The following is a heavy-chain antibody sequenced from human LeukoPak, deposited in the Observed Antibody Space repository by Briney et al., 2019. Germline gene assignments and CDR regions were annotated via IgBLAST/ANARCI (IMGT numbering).Heavy chain of an antibody. Sequence: WASVKVSCKASGGTFSSYAISWVRQAPGQGLEWMGGIIPIFGTANYAQKFQGRVTITADESTSTAYMELSSLRSEDTAVYYCAGSKGHVLRFSPLDYWGQGTLVTVSS. D-gene: IGHD3-3*01. J-gene: IGHJ4*02. CDR3: AGSKGHVLRFSPLDY. V-gene: IGHV1-69*01. CDR1: GGTFSSYA. CDR2: IIPIFGTA.